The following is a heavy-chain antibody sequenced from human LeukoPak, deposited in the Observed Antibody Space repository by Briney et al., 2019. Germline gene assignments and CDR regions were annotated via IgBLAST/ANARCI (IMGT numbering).Heavy chain of an antibody. Sequence: SETLSLTCTVSGGSISSYYWSWIRQPPGKGLEWIGYIYYSGSTNYNPSLKSRVTISVDTSKNQFSLKLSSVTAADTAVYYCAREDTVVVPAAMGYYYYYMDVWGKGTTVTVSS. CDR3: AREDTVVVPAAMGYYYYYMDV. CDR1: GGSISSYY. D-gene: IGHD2-2*01. V-gene: IGHV4-59*12. CDR2: IYYSGST. J-gene: IGHJ6*03.